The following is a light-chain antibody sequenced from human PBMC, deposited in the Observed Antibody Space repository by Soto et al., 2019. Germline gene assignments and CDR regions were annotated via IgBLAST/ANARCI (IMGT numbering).Light chain of an antibody. CDR2: RNN. CDR3: AAWDDSLSGHVV. Sequence: QAVVTQPPSASGTPGQRVTISCSGSSSNIGSNYVYWYQQLPGTAPKLLIYRNNQRPSGVPDRFSGSKSSTSASLAISGLRSEDEADYYCAAWDDSLSGHVVFGGGTKLTVL. J-gene: IGLJ2*01. CDR1: SSNIGSNY. V-gene: IGLV1-47*01.